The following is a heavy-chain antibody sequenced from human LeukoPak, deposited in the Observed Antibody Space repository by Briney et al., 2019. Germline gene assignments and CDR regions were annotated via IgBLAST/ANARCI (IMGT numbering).Heavy chain of an antibody. CDR2: ISSSSSYI. CDR1: GFTFSSYS. CDR3: AAYYYDSSGYTDAFDI. Sequence: GGSLRLSCAASGFTFSSYSMNWVRQAPGKGLEWVSSISSSSSYIYYADSVKGRFTISRDNAKNSLYLQMNSLRAEDTAVYYCAAYYYDSSGYTDAFDIWGQGTMVTVSS. D-gene: IGHD3-22*01. V-gene: IGHV3-21*01. J-gene: IGHJ3*02.